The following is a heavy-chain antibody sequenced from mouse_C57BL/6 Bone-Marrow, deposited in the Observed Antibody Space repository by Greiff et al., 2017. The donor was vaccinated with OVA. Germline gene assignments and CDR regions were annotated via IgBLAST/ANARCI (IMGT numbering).Heavy chain of an antibody. CDR2: IHPNSGST. CDR1: GYTFTSYW. V-gene: IGHV1-64*01. D-gene: IGHD1-1*01. J-gene: IGHJ2*01. CDR3: ARRYYDSRDFDY. Sequence: QVQLQQPGAELVKPGASVKLSCKASGYTFTSYWMHWVKQRPGQGLEWIGMIHPNSGSTNYNEKFKSKATLTVDKSSSTAYMQLSSLTSEDSAVYYCARRYYDSRDFDYWGQGTTLTVSS.